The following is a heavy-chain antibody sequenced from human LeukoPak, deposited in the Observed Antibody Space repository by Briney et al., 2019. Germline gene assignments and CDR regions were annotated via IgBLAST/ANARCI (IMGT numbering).Heavy chain of an antibody. J-gene: IGHJ3*02. CDR1: GFSISSGYY. CDR3: ARVLKWFGVDAFDI. V-gene: IGHV4-38-2*01. D-gene: IGHD3-10*01. CDR2: FYHSGNT. Sequence: SETLSLTCAVSGFSISSGYYWGWIRQPPGKGLEWIGSFYHSGNTYYNPSLKSRVTISVDTSKNQFSLKLSSVTAADAAVYYCARVLKWFGVDAFDIWGQGTMVTVSS.